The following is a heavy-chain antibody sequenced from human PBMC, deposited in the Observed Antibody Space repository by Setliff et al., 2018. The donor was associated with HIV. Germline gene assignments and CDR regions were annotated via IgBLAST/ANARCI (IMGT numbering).Heavy chain of an antibody. CDR2: ISSSGSTI. V-gene: IGHV3-48*03. Sequence: GGSLRLSCAASGFTFSSYEMNWVRQAPGKGLEWVSYISSSGSTIYYADSVKGRFTISRDNAKNSLYLQMNSRRAEDKAVYYCARDRAGSGYGYNWFDPWGQGTLVTAPQ. D-gene: IGHD5-12*01. CDR3: ARDRAGSGYGYNWFDP. CDR1: GFTFSSYE. J-gene: IGHJ5*02.